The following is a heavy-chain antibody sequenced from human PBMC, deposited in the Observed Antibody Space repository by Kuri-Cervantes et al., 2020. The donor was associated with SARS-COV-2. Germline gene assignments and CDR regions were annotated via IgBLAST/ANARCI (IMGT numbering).Heavy chain of an antibody. CDR1: GVPVTGGTYS. J-gene: IGHJ3*02. D-gene: IGHD3-3*01. CDR3: ARVTTIFRDAFDI. CDR2: LDTSGST. V-gene: IGHV4-61*09. Sequence: SETLSLTCAVSGVPVTGGTYSWAWIRQPAGKGLEWIGHLDTSGSTNYNPSLKSRVTMSVDTSKNQFSLKLSSVTAADTAVYYCARVTTIFRDAFDIWGQGTMVTVSS.